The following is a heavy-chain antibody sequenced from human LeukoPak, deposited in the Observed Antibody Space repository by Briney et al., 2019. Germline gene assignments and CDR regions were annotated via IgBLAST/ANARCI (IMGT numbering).Heavy chain of an antibody. CDR2: IKPKTDGETT. V-gene: IGHV3-15*07. CDR3: ITPLPYSAQ. CDR1: GFTFRTYA. J-gene: IGHJ4*02. Sequence: GGSLRLSCVASGFTFRTYAMNWVRQAPGKGLEWVGRIKPKTDGETTEYAAPVKDRFSISRDDSKSMMYLQMNSLKTEDTAVYYCITPLPYSAQGGQGTLVTVSS. D-gene: IGHD2-21*01.